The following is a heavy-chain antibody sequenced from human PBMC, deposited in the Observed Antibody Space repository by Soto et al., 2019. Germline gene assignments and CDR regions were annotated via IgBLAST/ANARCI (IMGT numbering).Heavy chain of an antibody. CDR1: GGSISSYY. D-gene: IGHD3-3*01. CDR2: IYYSGST. J-gene: IGHJ5*02. V-gene: IGHV4-59*01. CDR3: ARVLFGRGNWFDP. Sequence: QVQLQESGPGLVKPSETLSLTCTVSGGSISSYYWGWIRQPPGKGLEWIGYIYYSGSTNYNPSLKSRVTISVDPPKNQFSLKLRSVTAAATAVYYCARVLFGRGNWFDPWGQGTLVTVSS.